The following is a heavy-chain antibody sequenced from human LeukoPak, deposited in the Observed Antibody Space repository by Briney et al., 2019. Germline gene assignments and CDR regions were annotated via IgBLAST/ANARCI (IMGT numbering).Heavy chain of an antibody. D-gene: IGHD1-26*01. CDR1: GFSFSSYN. J-gene: IGHJ6*03. Sequence: AGSLSLSCAASGFSFSSYNRNWVRQTPGKELEGGSSITSSSTYTFYADSVKGRFTISRDNARNSLYLQMNSLRAEDTAVYYCARDPYSGTYGDTYYYYMDVWGKGTTVTISS. CDR3: ARDPYSGTYGDTYYYYMDV. CDR2: ITSSSTYT. V-gene: IGHV3-21*01.